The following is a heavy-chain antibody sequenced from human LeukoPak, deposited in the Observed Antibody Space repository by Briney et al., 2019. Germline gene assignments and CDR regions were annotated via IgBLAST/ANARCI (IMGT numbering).Heavy chain of an antibody. V-gene: IGHV4-34*01. CDR3: ARGNYYDSKFDY. J-gene: IGHJ4*02. CDR2: INHSGST. D-gene: IGHD3-22*01. Sequence: MASETLSLTCAVYGVSFSGYYWSWIRQPPGKGLEWIGEINHSGSTNYNPSLKSRVTISVDTSKNQFSLKLSSVTAADAAVYYCARGNYYDSKFDYWGQGTLVTVSS. CDR1: GVSFSGYY.